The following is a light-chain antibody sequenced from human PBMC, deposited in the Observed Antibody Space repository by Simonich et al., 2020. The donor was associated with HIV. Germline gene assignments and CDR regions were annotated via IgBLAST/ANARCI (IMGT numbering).Light chain of an antibody. V-gene: IGKV3D-20*01. CDR3: QQYGSSPYT. CDR2: DAS. Sequence: EIVLTQSPGTLSLSPGERATLSCRASQSVSSSYLAWYQQKPGLAPRLLIYDASSRATGIPDRFSGSGSGTEFTLTISSLQSEDFAVYYCQQYGSSPYTFGQGTKLEIK. J-gene: IGKJ2*01. CDR1: QSVSSSY.